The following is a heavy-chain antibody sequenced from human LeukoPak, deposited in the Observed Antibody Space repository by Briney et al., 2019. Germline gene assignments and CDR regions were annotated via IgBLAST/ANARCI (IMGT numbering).Heavy chain of an antibody. V-gene: IGHV4-59*01. D-gene: IGHD3-10*01. CDR2: IYYSGST. CDR1: GGSISQNY. J-gene: IGHJ5*02. Sequence: SETLSLTCTVSGGSISQNYWSWIRQPPGKGLEWIGYIYYSGSTNYNPSLKSRVTISVDTSKNQFSLKLSSVTAADTAVYYCARVYTMVRGVIWFDPWGQGTLVTVSS. CDR3: ARVYTMVRGVIWFDP.